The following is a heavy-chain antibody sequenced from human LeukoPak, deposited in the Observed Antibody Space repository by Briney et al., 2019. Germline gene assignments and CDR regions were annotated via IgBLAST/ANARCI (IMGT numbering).Heavy chain of an antibody. V-gene: IGHV1-3*01. J-gene: IGHJ3*02. CDR1: GYTFTGYY. Sequence: ASVKVSCKASGYTFTGYYMHWVRQAPGQRLEWMGWINAGDGNTKYSQQFQGRLTISRDTSASTVYMELSSLRSEDMAVYYCARDRAPKTVTSEVDAFDIWGQGTMVTVSS. CDR2: INAGDGNT. CDR3: ARDRAPKTVTSEVDAFDI. D-gene: IGHD4-17*01.